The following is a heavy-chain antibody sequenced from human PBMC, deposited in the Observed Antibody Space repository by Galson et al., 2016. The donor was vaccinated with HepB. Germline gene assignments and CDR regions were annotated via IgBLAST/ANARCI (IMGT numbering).Heavy chain of an antibody. CDR3: AILGTRSGGY. CDR1: GGSISSNTW. V-gene: IGHV4-4*02. Sequence: SETLSLTCAVSGGSISSNTWWTWVRQSPGKGLEWIGEIYHSGSTNYNPSLKSRVTISIDKSKNQFSLKLTSVTAADTAVYYCAILGTRSGGYWGQGTLVT. CDR2: IYHSGST. D-gene: IGHD2-15*01. J-gene: IGHJ4*02.